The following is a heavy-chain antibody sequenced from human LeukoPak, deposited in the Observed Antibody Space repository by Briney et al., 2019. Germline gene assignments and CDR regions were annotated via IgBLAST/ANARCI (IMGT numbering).Heavy chain of an antibody. D-gene: IGHD6-19*01. CDR1: GGSISSYY. CDR3: ARLSAVAGIYFDY. Sequence: SETLSLTCTVSGGSISSYYWSWIRQPPGKGLEWIGYIYYSGSTNHNPSLKSRVTISVDTSKNQYSLKLSSVTAADTAVYYCARLSAVAGIYFDYWGQGTLVTVSS. J-gene: IGHJ4*02. V-gene: IGHV4-59*01. CDR2: IYYSGST.